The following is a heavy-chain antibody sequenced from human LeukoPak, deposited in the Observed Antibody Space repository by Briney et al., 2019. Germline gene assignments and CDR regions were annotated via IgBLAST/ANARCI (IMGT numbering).Heavy chain of an antibody. V-gene: IGHV4-61*02. Sequence: SETLSLTCTVSGGSISSGSYYWSWIRQPAGKGLEWIGRIYTSGSTNYNPSLKSRVTISVDTSKNQFSLKLSSVTAADTAVYYCARGGTAADYFDYWGQGTLVTVSS. CDR3: ARGGTAADYFDY. J-gene: IGHJ4*02. D-gene: IGHD2-2*01. CDR1: GGSISSGSYY. CDR2: IYTSGST.